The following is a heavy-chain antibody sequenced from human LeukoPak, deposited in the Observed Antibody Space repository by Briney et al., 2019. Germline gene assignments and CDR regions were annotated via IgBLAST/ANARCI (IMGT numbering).Heavy chain of an antibody. CDR1: GGSIRSGKYY. CDR3: ARHPCHPAFDI. V-gene: IGHV4-61*01. J-gene: IGHJ3*02. CDR2: IYYSGSS. Sequence: PSETLSLTCVVAGGSIRSGKYYWRWIRQPAGKGLEWMGYIYYSGSSNYSPSLKGPVTISVDTFKTQFSLKLSSVTAADTAVYYCARHPCHPAFDIWGQGTMVTVSS.